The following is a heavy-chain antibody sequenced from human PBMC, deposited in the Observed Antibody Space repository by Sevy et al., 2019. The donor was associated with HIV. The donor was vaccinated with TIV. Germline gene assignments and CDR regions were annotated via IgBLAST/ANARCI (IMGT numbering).Heavy chain of an antibody. CDR3: VSLFLSYRSGWTYFDY. V-gene: IGHV3-66*02. CDR1: GFTVDDKY. CDR2: IFSSGSA. J-gene: IGHJ4*02. D-gene: IGHD6-19*01. Sequence: GGSLRLSCAISGFTVDDKYIIWVRQAPGKGLEWVSVIFSSGSAYYADSAKGRFTISRDNSKNTVYLQMNSLRAEDTAVYYCVSLFLSYRSGWTYFDYWGQGTLVTVSS.